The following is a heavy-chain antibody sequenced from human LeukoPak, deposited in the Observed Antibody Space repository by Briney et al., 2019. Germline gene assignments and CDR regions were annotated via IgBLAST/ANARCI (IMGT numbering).Heavy chain of an antibody. CDR2: ISGSGGST. CDR3: AKGRLSLGYCSSTSCSSWFDP. D-gene: IGHD2-2*01. CDR1: GFTFSSYA. J-gene: IGHJ5*02. Sequence: GALRLSCAASGFTFSSYAMSWVRQAPGKGLEWVSAISGSGGSTYYADSVKGRFTISRDNSKNTLYLQMNSLRAEDTAVYYCAKGRLSLGYCSSTSCSSWFDPWGQGTLVTVSS. V-gene: IGHV3-23*01.